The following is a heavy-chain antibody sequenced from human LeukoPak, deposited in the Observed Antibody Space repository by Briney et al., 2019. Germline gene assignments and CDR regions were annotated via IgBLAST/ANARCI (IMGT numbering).Heavy chain of an antibody. CDR1: GFTFSSYG. Sequence: GGSLRLSCAASGFTFSSYGMHWVRQAPGKGLEWVAVISYDGSNKYYADSVKGRFTISRDNSKNTLYLQMNSLRAEDTAVYYCAKDLAHDYSNYFVYWGQGTLVTVSS. J-gene: IGHJ4*02. CDR3: AKDLAHDYSNYFVY. CDR2: ISYDGSNK. V-gene: IGHV3-30*18. D-gene: IGHD4-4*01.